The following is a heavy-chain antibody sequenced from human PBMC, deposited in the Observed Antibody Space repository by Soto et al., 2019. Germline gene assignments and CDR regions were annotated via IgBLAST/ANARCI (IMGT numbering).Heavy chain of an antibody. D-gene: IGHD2-2*01. J-gene: IGHJ4*02. CDR3: AKDQGRPYQLLSDFDY. Sequence: GGSLRLSCSASGFTFSSYGMHWVRQAPGKGLEWVAVISYDGSNKYYADSVKGRFTISRDNSKNTLYLQMNSLRAEDTAVYYCAKDQGRPYQLLSDFDYWGQGTLVTVSS. CDR1: GFTFSSYG. V-gene: IGHV3-30*18. CDR2: ISYDGSNK.